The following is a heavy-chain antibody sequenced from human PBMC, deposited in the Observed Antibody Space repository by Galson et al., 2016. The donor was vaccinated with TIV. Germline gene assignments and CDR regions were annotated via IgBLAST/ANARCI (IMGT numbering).Heavy chain of an antibody. V-gene: IGHV1-46*01. CDR2: INPSGGTT. Sequence: SVKVSCKASGYTFTGYYIHWVRQAPGQGLEWMGIINPSGGTTNYAQKFRGRVTMTRETSTSTVYMELSSLRSDDTALYYCAKAGAVLRYFDWLFDAFDIWGQGTMVAVSS. D-gene: IGHD3-9*01. CDR3: AKAGAVLRYFDWLFDAFDI. J-gene: IGHJ3*02. CDR1: GYTFTGYY.